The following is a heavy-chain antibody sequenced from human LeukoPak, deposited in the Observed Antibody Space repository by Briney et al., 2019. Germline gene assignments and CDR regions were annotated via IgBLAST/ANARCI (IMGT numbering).Heavy chain of an antibody. CDR2: IYPRDGST. Sequence: ASVKVSCKASGYTFTSNYIHWVRQAPGQGLEWMGMIYPRDGSTSYAQKFQGRVTVTRDTSTSAVHMELSGLRSEDTAVYYCARNKEGFDYWGQGPLVPVSS. CDR3: ARNKEGFDY. CDR1: GYTFTSNY. J-gene: IGHJ4*02. V-gene: IGHV1-46*01.